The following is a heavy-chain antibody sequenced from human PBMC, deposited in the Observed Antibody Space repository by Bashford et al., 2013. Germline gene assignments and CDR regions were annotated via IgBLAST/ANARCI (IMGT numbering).Heavy chain of an antibody. CDR3: GRDGNSNADY. D-gene: IGHD1-1*01. CDR1: GYTFSGYY. Sequence: ASVKVSCKTSGYTFSGYYIHWVRQTPGQGLEWMGWINPNSGGTSYAQKVQGRITMTADTSTSTAYMELRNLGSDDTAMYYCGRDGNSNADYWGQGTLVTVSS. V-gene: IGHV1-2*02. CDR2: INPNSGGT. J-gene: IGHJ4*02.